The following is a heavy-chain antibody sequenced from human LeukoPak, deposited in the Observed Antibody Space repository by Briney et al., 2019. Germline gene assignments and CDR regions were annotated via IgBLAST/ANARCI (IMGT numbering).Heavy chain of an antibody. CDR1: GGSISSSNW. J-gene: IGHJ4*02. Sequence: KPSETLSLTCAVSGGSISSSNWWSWVRQPPGKGLEWIGEIYHSGSTNYNPSLKSRVTISVDKSKNQFSLKLSSVTAADTAVYYCAKDEPVSSSWYSWGQGTLVTVSS. CDR3: AKDEPVSSSWYS. CDR2: IYHSGST. D-gene: IGHD6-13*01. V-gene: IGHV4-4*02.